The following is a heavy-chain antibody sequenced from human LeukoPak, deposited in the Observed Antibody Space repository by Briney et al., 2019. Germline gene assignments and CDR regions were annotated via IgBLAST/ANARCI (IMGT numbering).Heavy chain of an antibody. V-gene: IGHV4-59*08. Sequence: SETLSLTCIVSGVSISDYSWSWIRQPPGKGLEWIGYMFHSGSTNYNPSLKSRVTISVDTSKNQFSLKLSSVTAADTAVYYCARLVRYESSGGYYFDDWGQGTLVTVSS. CDR3: ARLVRYESSGGYYFDD. J-gene: IGHJ4*02. CDR1: GVSISDYS. D-gene: IGHD3-22*01. CDR2: MFHSGST.